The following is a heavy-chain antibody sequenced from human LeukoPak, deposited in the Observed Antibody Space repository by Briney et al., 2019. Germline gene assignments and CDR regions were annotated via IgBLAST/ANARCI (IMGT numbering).Heavy chain of an antibody. Sequence: SETLSLTCAVSGDSISSGGYSWSWVRQPPGKGLEWIGYIYSSGRSYYNPSLQSRVTISVDTSKNQFSLKLSSVTAADTAVYYCARLSSRQPKDFDYWGQGTLVTVSS. J-gene: IGHJ4*02. CDR2: IYSSGRS. D-gene: IGHD6-13*01. V-gene: IGHV4-30-4*07. CDR3: ARLSSRQPKDFDY. CDR1: GDSISSGGYS.